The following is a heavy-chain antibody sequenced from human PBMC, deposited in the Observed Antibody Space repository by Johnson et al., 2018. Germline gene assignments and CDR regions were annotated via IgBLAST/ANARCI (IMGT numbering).Heavy chain of an antibody. CDR1: GFTFSGSA. Sequence: EVQLVETGGGLVQPGGSLKLSCAASGFTFSGSAMHWVRQASGKGLAWVGRIRSKANSYATAYAASVKGRFTISRDDSQNTAYLQMNSLKTEDTAVYYCTSVSSSSSVLTHYYYYGMDVWGQGTTVTVSS. J-gene: IGHJ6*02. CDR2: IRSKANSYAT. D-gene: IGHD6-6*01. CDR3: TSVSSSSSVLTHYYYYGMDV. V-gene: IGHV3-73*02.